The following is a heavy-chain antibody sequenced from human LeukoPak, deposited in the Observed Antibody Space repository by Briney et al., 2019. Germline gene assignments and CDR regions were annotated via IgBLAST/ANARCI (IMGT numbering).Heavy chain of an antibody. D-gene: IGHD6-19*01. CDR2: ISAYNGNT. J-gene: IGHJ4*02. CDR1: GYTFTSYG. Sequence: ASVKVSCKASGYTFTSYGISWVRQAPGQGLEWMGWISAYNGNTNYAQKLQGRVTMTTDTSTSTAYMELRSLRSDDTAVYYCATPADYSSGWYFDYWGQGTLVTVSS. V-gene: IGHV1-18*01. CDR3: ATPADYSSGWYFDY.